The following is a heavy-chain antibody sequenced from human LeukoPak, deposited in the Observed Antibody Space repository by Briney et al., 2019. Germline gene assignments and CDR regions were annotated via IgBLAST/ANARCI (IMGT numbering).Heavy chain of an antibody. V-gene: IGHV3-30-3*01. D-gene: IGHD6-19*01. CDR3: AKDGSPIGLTVAGTTSYYFDY. CDR2: ISYDGSNK. J-gene: IGHJ4*02. CDR1: GFTFSSYA. Sequence: GGSLRLSCAASGFTFSSYAMHWVRQAPGKGLEWVAVISYDGSNKYYADSVKGRFTISRDNSKNTLYLQMNSLRAEDTAVYYCAKDGSPIGLTVAGTTSYYFDYWGQGTLVTVSS.